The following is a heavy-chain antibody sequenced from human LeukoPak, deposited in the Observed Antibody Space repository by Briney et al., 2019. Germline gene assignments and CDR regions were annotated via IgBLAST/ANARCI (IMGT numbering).Heavy chain of an antibody. J-gene: IGHJ4*02. CDR2: IYSGGST. V-gene: IGHV3-53*05. D-gene: IGHD6-13*01. CDR1: GFTVSSNY. CDR3: AKSGALAGQQLGSALGY. Sequence: GGSLRLSCAASGFTVSSNYMSWVRQAPGKGLEWVSVIYSGGSTYYADSVKGRFTISRDNSKNTLYLQMNSLRAEDTAVYYCAKSGALAGQQLGSALGYWGQGTLVTVSS.